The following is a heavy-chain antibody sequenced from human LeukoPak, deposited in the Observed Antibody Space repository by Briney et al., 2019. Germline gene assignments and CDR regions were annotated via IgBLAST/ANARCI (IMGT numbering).Heavy chain of an antibody. Sequence: PSETLSLTCAVYGGSFSGYYWSWIRQPPGKGLEWIGEINHSGSTNYNPSLKSRVTISVDTSKNQFSLKLSSVTAADTAVYYCAREDMVRGGIYWGQGTLVTVSS. CDR3: AREDMVRGGIY. CDR1: GGSFSGYY. CDR2: INHSGST. J-gene: IGHJ4*02. V-gene: IGHV4-34*01. D-gene: IGHD3-10*01.